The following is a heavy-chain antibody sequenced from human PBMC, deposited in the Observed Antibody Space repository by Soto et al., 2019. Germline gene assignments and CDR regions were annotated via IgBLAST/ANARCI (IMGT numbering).Heavy chain of an antibody. J-gene: IGHJ4*02. D-gene: IGHD5-12*01. CDR3: AKRIMATIGHFDS. CDR1: GFTFSSYA. V-gene: IGHV3-23*01. Sequence: PGGSLRLSCAASGFTFSSYAMSCVRQAPGKGLEWVSAISGIGHSTYYADSVKGRFTISRDNSKDTLYLQMNSLRAEDTAVYYCAKRIMATIGHFDSWGQGTLVTVSS. CDR2: ISGIGHST.